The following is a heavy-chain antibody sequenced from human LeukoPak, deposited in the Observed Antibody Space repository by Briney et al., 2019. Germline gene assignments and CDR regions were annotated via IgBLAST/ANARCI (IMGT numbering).Heavy chain of an antibody. CDR3: ATLGYYYGSGSYEGNWFDP. D-gene: IGHD3-10*01. CDR2: IYPGDSDT. Sequence: GASLKISCKGSGYSFTSYWIGWVRQMPGKGLEWMGIIYPGDSDTRYSPSFQGQVTISADTSISPAYLQWSTLKASDTAMYYCATLGYYYGSGSYEGNWFDPWGQGTLVTVSS. CDR1: GYSFTSYW. V-gene: IGHV5-51*01. J-gene: IGHJ5*02.